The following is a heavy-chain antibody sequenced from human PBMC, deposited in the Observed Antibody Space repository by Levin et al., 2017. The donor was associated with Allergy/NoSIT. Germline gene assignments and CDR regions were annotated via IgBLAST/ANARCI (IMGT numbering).Heavy chain of an antibody. J-gene: IGHJ5*02. CDR1: GASISSGSSY. Sequence: SETLSLTCTVSGASISSGSSYWTWIRQPAGKGLEWIGHIYIAGRTTYNPSLKSRVTISLDTSKNQFSLRLTSVTAADTAVYYCARAPVIPAAMFDPWGQGARVTVSS. CDR2: IYIAGRT. D-gene: IGHD2-2*01. CDR3: ARAPVIPAAMFDP. V-gene: IGHV4-61*09.